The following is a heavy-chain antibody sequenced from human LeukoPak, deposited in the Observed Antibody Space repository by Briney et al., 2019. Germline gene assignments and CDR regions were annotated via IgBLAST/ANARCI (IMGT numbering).Heavy chain of an antibody. CDR3: ARDRHCSSSSCYGL. D-gene: IGHD2-2*01. CDR2: IYSGGST. J-gene: IGHJ4*02. CDR1: GFTVSNNY. V-gene: IGHV3-66*01. Sequence: WGSLRLSCAASGFTVSNNYMRWVRQVPGKGLEWVSLIYSGGSTYYADSVKGRFAISRDNSKNTLYLQMNSLRAEDTAVYYCARDRHCSSSSCYGLWGQGTRVTVSS.